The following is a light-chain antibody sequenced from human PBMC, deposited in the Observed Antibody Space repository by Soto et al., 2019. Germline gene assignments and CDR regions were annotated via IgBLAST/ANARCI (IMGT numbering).Light chain of an antibody. CDR3: QQYGSSLFT. CDR1: QSVSSSY. Sequence: EXVLTQSPGTLSLSPGERATLSCRASQSVSSSYLAWYQQKPGQAPRLLIYGASSRATGIPDRFSGSGSGTDFTLTISRLEPEDFAVYYCQQYGSSLFTFGPGTKVDIK. CDR2: GAS. J-gene: IGKJ3*01. V-gene: IGKV3-20*01.